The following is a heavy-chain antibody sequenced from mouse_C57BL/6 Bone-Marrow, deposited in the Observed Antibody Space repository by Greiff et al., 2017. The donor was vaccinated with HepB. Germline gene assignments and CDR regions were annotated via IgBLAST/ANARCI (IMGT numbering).Heavy chain of an antibody. D-gene: IGHD1-1*01. CDR2: IYPGGGYT. CDR1: GYTFTNYW. J-gene: IGHJ3*01. Sequence: QVQLQQSGAELVRPGTSVKMSCKASGYTFTNYWIGWAKQRPGHGLEWIGDIYPGGGYTNYNEKFKGKATLTADKSSSTAYMQFSSLTSEDSAIYSCARRGYGSSYGFSWFAYWGQGTLVTVSA. CDR3: ARRGYGSSYGFSWFAY. V-gene: IGHV1-63*01.